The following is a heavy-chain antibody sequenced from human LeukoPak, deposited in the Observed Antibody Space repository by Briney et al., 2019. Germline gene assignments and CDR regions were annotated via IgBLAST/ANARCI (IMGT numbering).Heavy chain of an antibody. CDR3: ARQGLRIAVADTFDY. Sequence: SSETLSLTCTVSGGSISGSSYYWGWIRQPPGKGLEWIGSIYYSGSTCYNPSLKSRVTISVDTSKNQFSLKLSSVTAADTAVYYCARQGLRIAVADTFDYWGQGTLVTVSS. J-gene: IGHJ4*02. CDR1: GGSISGSSYY. V-gene: IGHV4-39*01. CDR2: IYYSGST. D-gene: IGHD6-19*01.